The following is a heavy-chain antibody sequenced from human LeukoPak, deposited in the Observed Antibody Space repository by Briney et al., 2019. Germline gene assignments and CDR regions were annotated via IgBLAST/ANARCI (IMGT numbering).Heavy chain of an antibody. D-gene: IGHD6-13*01. CDR2: MNPNSGNT. J-gene: IGHJ6*03. CDR3: ARVLLSSSWHYYYHMDV. V-gene: IGHV1-8*03. CDR1: GYTFTSYD. Sequence: GASVKVSCKASGYTFTSYDINWVRQATGQGLEWMGWMNPNSGNTGYAQKFQGRVTITRNTSMSTAYMELSSLRSEDTAVYYCARVLLSSSWHYYYHMDVWGKGTTVTVSS.